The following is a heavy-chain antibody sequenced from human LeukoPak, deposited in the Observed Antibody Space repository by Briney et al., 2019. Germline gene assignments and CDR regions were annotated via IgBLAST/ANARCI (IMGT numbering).Heavy chain of an antibody. D-gene: IGHD5-18*01. Sequence: SETLSLTCTVSGGSISSYYWSWIRQPAGKGLEWIGRIYTSGSTNYNPSLKSRVTMSVDTSKNQFSLKLSSVTAADTAVYYWAREGPRQAPGAAKDPNWFDPWGQGTLVTVSS. CDR1: GGSISSYY. CDR3: AREGPRQAPGAAKDPNWFDP. CDR2: IYTSGST. J-gene: IGHJ5*02. V-gene: IGHV4-4*07.